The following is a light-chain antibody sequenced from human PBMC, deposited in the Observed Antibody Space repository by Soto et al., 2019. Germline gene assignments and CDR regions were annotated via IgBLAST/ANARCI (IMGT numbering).Light chain of an antibody. J-gene: IGKJ4*01. CDR2: DAS. CDR3: QQRSTWPLT. Sequence: EIELTQSPANLSLSPGERATLSCRASQNVGGYLAWYQQKPGQAPRPLIYDASNRATVIPARFSGSGSGTDFSLTISRLEPEDLAIYYCQQRSTWPLTFGGGTKVEIK. CDR1: QNVGGY. V-gene: IGKV3-11*01.